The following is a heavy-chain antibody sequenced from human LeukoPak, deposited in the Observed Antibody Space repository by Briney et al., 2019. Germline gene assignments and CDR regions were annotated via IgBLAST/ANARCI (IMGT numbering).Heavy chain of an antibody. V-gene: IGHV3-9*01. Sequence: GGSLSLSCAASGFTFDDYAMHWVRQAPGKGLEWVSGISWNSGSIGYADSVKGRFTISRDNAKNSLYLQMNSLRAEDTALYYCAKDIGFGELFGGGQGTLVTVSS. CDR2: ISWNSGSI. CDR1: GFTFDDYA. CDR3: AKDIGFGELFG. J-gene: IGHJ4*02. D-gene: IGHD3-10*01.